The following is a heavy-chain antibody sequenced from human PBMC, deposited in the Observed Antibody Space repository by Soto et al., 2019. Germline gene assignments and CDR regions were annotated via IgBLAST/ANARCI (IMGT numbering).Heavy chain of an antibody. Sequence: PSETLSLTCAVYGGSFSGYYWSWIRQPPGKGLEWIGEISHSGSTNYNPSLKSRVTISVDTSKNQFSLKLSSVTAADTAVYYCARAKYDYVWGSYRPAFDYWGQGTLVTVSS. CDR3: ARAKYDYVWGSYRPAFDY. CDR1: GGSFSGYY. D-gene: IGHD3-16*02. CDR2: ISHSGST. V-gene: IGHV4-34*01. J-gene: IGHJ4*02.